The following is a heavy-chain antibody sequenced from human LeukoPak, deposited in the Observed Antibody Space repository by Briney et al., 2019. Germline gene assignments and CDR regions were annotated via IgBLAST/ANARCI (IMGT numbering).Heavy chain of an antibody. V-gene: IGHV1-69*05. CDR3: ARRRSGYFDL. J-gene: IGHJ2*01. Sequence: SVKVSCTASGGTFSSYAISWVRQAPGQGLEWMGGIIPIFGTANYAQKFQGRVTITTGESTSTAYMELSSLRSEDTAVYYCARRRSGYFDLWGRGTLVTVSS. CDR1: GGTFSSYA. CDR2: IIPIFGTA.